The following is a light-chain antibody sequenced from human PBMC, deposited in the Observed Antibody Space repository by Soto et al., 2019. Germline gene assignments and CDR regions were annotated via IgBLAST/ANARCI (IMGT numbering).Light chain of an antibody. V-gene: IGKV1-9*01. Sequence: DIQLTQSPSFLSASVGDTVTITCRASQGISRYLAWYQQKPGKAPKLLIYTASTLQSGVPSRFSGSGSGTEFTLTISTLQSEDFAVYYCQEYLQWPPGMFGQGTKVDIK. CDR3: QEYLQWPPGM. CDR1: QGISRY. J-gene: IGKJ1*01. CDR2: TAS.